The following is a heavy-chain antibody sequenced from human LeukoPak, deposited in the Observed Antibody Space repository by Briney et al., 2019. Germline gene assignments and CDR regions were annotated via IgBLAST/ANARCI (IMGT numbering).Heavy chain of an antibody. CDR2: IYYTGGT. D-gene: IGHD6-19*01. CDR3: AKYGNSGWVIDN. Sequence: SETLPLTCTVSGGSIGSGYWTWIRQPPGKGLEYIGYIYYTGGTNYNPSLKSRVTISVDTSKNQFSLKLSSVTAADTAVYFCAKYGNSGWVIDNWGQGTLVTVSS. V-gene: IGHV4-59*08. J-gene: IGHJ4*02. CDR1: GGSIGSGY.